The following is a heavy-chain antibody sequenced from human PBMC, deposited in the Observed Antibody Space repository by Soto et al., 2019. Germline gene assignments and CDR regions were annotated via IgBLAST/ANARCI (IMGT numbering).Heavy chain of an antibody. CDR3: ARDRPPDY. J-gene: IGHJ4*02. CDR1: GFTFTAYY. V-gene: IGHV1-2*02. Sequence: QVQLVQSGAEVKKPGASVKVSCKASGFTFTAYYVHWVRQAPGQGLEWMGWINPNTGDTNYAQKFAGRGTMTRDTSISTAYMELNGLRSDDPAVYFCARDRPPDYWGQGSLVTVSS. CDR2: INPNTGDT.